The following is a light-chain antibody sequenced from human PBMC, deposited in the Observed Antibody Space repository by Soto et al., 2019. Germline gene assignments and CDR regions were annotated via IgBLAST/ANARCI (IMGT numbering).Light chain of an antibody. CDR2: SAS. Sequence: DIQMTQSPPSLSAFVGDSVTITCHASQRISTFLNWYHQKPGKAPKLLIYSASYLQSGVPSNFSGSGSGTDFTLSIVTLQPEDFGTYFCQQSYRLPLTFGGGTKVDIK. CDR1: QRISTF. J-gene: IGKJ4*01. V-gene: IGKV1-39*01. CDR3: QQSYRLPLT.